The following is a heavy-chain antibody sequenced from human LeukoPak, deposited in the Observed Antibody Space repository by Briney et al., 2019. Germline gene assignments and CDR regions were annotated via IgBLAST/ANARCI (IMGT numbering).Heavy chain of an antibody. J-gene: IGHJ3*01. V-gene: IGHV3-7*01. CDR2: IKQDGSEK. Sequence: GGSLRLSCAASGFTFSSYWMSWVRQAPGKGLEWVANIKQDGSEKQYVDSLKGRVTISRDNAKNSLYLQMSSLRVEDTAVYYCARGDYFDRAFDVWGQGTMVTVS. D-gene: IGHD3-22*01. CDR1: GFTFSSYW. CDR3: ARGDYFDRAFDV.